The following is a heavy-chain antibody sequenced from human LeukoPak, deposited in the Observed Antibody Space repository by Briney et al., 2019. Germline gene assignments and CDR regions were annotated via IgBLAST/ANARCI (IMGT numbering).Heavy chain of an antibody. CDR2: IYTSGST. D-gene: IGHD6-13*01. CDR1: GGSISSGSYY. V-gene: IGHV4-61*02. J-gene: IGHJ6*03. CDR3: ARGPKAAGFYYYYYMDV. Sequence: PSQTLSLTCTVSGGSISSGSYYWSWIRQPAGKGLEWIGRIYTSGSTNYNPSLESRVTISVDTSKNQFSLKLSSVTAADTAVYYCARGPKAAGFYYYYYMDVWGKGTTVTVSS.